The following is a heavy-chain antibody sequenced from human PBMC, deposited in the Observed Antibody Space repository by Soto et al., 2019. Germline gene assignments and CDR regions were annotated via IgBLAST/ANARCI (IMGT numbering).Heavy chain of an antibody. V-gene: IGHV3-33*03. CDR3: AKDGQQLAPYSMDV. CDR2: IWYDGSNK. J-gene: IGHJ6*02. CDR1: GFTFSHYA. D-gene: IGHD6-13*01. Sequence: PGGSLRLSCAASGFTFSHYAMHWVRQAPGKGLEWVAQIWYDGSNKYYADSVKGRLTIPRDNSKNTVFLQMNSLRAEDTAVYFCAKDGQQLAPYSMDVWGQGTTVTVSS.